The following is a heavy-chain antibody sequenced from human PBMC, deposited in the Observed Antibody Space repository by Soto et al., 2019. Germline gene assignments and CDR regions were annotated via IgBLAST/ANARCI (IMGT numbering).Heavy chain of an antibody. V-gene: IGHV3-33*01. Sequence: HPGGSLRLSCAAASGFNFNTYGMHWVRQAPGKGLEWVAVIWYDGSNKYYVDSVKGRFTISRDNSKSTLYLQMNSLRAEDTAVYYCARDNQCIGTSCHYSFDYWGQGTLVTVSS. J-gene: IGHJ4*02. CDR2: IWYDGSNK. CDR1: GFNFNTYG. CDR3: ARDNQCIGTSCHYSFDY. D-gene: IGHD2-2*01.